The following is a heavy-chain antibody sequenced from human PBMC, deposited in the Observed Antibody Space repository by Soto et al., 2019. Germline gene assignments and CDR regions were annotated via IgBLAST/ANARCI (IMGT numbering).Heavy chain of an antibody. CDR1: GGTFSSHA. J-gene: IGHJ4*02. V-gene: IGHV1-69*01. Sequence: QVHLVQSGAEVTKAGSSVKVSCKASGGTFSSHAFSWVRQAPGQGLEWVGGIIPIFETANYAQEFQGRVTISADESTNTVXLELNNLRSDDTAIYFCAIGDRSSWIGNHWGPGTQVTVS. D-gene: IGHD6-6*01. CDR2: IIPIFETA. CDR3: AIGDRSSWIGNH.